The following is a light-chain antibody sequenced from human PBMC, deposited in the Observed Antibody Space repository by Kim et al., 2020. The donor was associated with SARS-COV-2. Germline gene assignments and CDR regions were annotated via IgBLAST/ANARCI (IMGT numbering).Light chain of an antibody. CDR2: GKN. V-gene: IGLV3-19*01. CDR3: NSRDSSGNHVV. CDR1: GLRIYY. J-gene: IGLJ2*01. Sequence: LGHTIKRTCKGDGLRIYYASWYQQKQGQAPVLVIYGKNNRPSGIPDRFSGSSSGNTASLTITGAQAEDEADYYCNSRDSSGNHVVFGGGTKLTVL.